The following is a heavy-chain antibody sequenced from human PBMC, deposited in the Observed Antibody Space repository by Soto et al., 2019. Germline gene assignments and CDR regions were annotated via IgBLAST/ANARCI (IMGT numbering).Heavy chain of an antibody. D-gene: IGHD5-18*01. Sequence: QVQLVESGGGVVQPGRSLRLSCAASGFTFSSYGMHWVRKAPGKGLVWVAVISYDGSNKYYADSVKGRFTISRDNSKNTLYVQMNSLRAEVTAVYYCAKDLLTRGYSYCLYGGVVYWGQETLVTVSS. V-gene: IGHV3-30*18. CDR3: AKDLLTRGYSYCLYGGVVY. J-gene: IGHJ4*02. CDR2: ISYDGSNK. CDR1: GFTFSSYG.